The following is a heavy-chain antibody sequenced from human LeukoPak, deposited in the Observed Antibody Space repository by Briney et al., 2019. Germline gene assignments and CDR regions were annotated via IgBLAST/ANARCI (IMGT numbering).Heavy chain of an antibody. CDR3: ARSAKGIAARPYWFDP. V-gene: IGHV4-34*01. J-gene: IGHJ5*02. D-gene: IGHD6-6*01. CDR1: GGSFSGYY. CDR2: INHRGST. Sequence: SETLSLTCAVYGGSFSGYYWSWIRQPPGKGLEWIGEINHRGSTNYNPSLKSRVTISVDTSKNQFSLKLSSVTAADTAVYYCARSAKGIAARPYWFDPWGQGTLVTVSS.